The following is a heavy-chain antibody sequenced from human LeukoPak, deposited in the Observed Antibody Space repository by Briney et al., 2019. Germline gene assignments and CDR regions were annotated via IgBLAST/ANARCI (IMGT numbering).Heavy chain of an antibody. CDR2: IYSGGTA. V-gene: IGHV3-66*04. J-gene: IGHJ4*02. CDR3: ARPGIVGATAFDS. CDR1: GFTVSSNH. D-gene: IGHD1-26*01. Sequence: GGSLRLTCAASGFTVSSNHMGWVRQAPGKGLEWVSVIYSGGTAYYADSVKGRFTISRDNSKNTLYLHMNSLRADDTAVYYCARPGIVGATAFDSWGQGTLVTVSS.